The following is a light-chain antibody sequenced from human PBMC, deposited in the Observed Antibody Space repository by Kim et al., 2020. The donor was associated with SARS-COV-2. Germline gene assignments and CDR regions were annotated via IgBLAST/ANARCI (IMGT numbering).Light chain of an antibody. V-gene: IGLV3-1*01. J-gene: IGLJ3*02. CDR1: KLGDKY. CDR3: QAWDASGV. Sequence: VSGSQGQTASITCSGDKLGDKYACWYQQKPGQSPVLVIYQDSKRPSGIPERFSGSNSGNTATLTISGTQAMDEADYYCQAWDASGVFGGGTQLTVL. CDR2: QDS.